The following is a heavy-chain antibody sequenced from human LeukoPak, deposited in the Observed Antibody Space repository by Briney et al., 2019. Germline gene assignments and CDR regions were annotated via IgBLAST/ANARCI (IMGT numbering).Heavy chain of an antibody. CDR2: ISSSGASK. V-gene: IGHV3-23*01. CDR1: GFTFSSYA. Sequence: PGGSLRLSCAASGFTFSSYAMGWVRRAPEKGLEWVSAISSSGASKYYADSVKGRFTISRDNSKNTLYLQMDSLRAEDTAIYYCAKDLERWKFGYGHYYFDYWGQGTLVTVSS. CDR3: AKDLERWKFGYGHYYFDY. D-gene: IGHD3-16*01. J-gene: IGHJ4*02.